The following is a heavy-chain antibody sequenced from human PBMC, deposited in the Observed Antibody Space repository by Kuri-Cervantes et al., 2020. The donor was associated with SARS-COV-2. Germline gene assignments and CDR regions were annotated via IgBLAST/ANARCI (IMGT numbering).Heavy chain of an antibody. CDR3: ARGHILGSYYYMDV. J-gene: IGHJ6*03. CDR1: GGSFSGYY. D-gene: IGHD2-21*01. V-gene: IGHV4-34*01. Sequence: GSLRLSCAVYGGSFSGYYWNWIRQPPGKGLEWIGEINHSGRSNYNPSLKSRVTISVDTSKNQFSLKLGSVTAADTALYYCARGHILGSYYYMDVWGKGTTVTVSS. CDR2: INHSGRS.